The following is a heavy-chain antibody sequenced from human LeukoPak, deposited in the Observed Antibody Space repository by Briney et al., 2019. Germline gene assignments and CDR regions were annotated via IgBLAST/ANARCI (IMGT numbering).Heavy chain of an antibody. CDR2: INHSGST. D-gene: IGHD3-9*01. J-gene: IGHJ4*02. V-gene: IGHV4-34*01. Sequence: SETLSLTCAVYGGSFSGYYWSWIRQPPGKGLEWIGEINHSGSTNYNPSLKSRVTTSVDTSKNQFSLKRSSVTAADTAVYYCARGRYDILTGYYTRIFDYWGQGTLVTVSS. CDR1: GGSFSGYY. CDR3: ARGRYDILTGYYTRIFDY.